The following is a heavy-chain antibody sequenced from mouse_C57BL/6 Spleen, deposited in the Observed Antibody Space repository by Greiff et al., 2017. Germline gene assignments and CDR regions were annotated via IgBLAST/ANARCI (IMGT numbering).Heavy chain of an antibody. V-gene: IGHV1-69*01. CDR2: IDPSDSYT. CDR3: ARCPTTWGYFDV. Sequence: VQLQQPGAELVMPGASVKLSCKASGYTFTSYWMHWVKQRPGQGLEWIGEIDPSDSYTNYNQKFKGKSTLTVDKSSSTAYMQLSSLTSEDSAVYYCARCPTTWGYFDVWGTGTTVTVSS. J-gene: IGHJ1*03. CDR1: GYTFTSYW. D-gene: IGHD1-1*01.